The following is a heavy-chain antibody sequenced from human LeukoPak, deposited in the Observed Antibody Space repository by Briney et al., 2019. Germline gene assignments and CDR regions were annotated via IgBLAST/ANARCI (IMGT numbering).Heavy chain of an antibody. CDR3: ARDQFYGFDI. CDR1: GFTFRSYI. D-gene: IGHD2/OR15-2a*01. Sequence: GGSLRLSCAASGFTFRSYIMNWVRQAPGKGLEWLSYINRVSTTITYADSVKGRFTISTDDAKNSLYLQMNSLRAEDTAVYYCARDQFYGFDIWGQGTVVTVSS. V-gene: IGHV3-48*01. J-gene: IGHJ3*02. CDR2: INRVSTTI.